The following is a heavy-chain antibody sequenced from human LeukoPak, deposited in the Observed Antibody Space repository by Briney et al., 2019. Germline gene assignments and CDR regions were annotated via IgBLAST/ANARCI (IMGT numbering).Heavy chain of an antibody. CDR2: ISGDGGST. V-gene: IGHV3-64D*06. CDR3: VRRSVDGSAEYFLH. D-gene: IGHD6-19*01. J-gene: IGHJ1*01. CDR1: GFSFSGYA. Sequence: GGSLRLSCSASGFSFSGYAMHWVRQAPGKGLQYVSVISGDGGSTEYADSVRGRFTISRDNSKNRLYLQMNSLRTEDTAVYYCVRRSVDGSAEYFLHWGQGTLVTVSS.